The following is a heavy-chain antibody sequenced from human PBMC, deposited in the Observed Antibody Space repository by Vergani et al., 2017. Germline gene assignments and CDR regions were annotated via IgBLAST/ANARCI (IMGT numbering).Heavy chain of an antibody. CDR1: GGSFNSGSSDY. V-gene: IGHV4-39*01. CDR3: AIQFWGGGGYRFDH. D-gene: IGHD5-18*01. Sequence: QVQLQESGPGLVKPSQTLSLTCTVSGGSFNSGSSDYWGWIRQPPGKGLEWIGSIFYTGTSYYNPSLESRATNSVDTSKNQFSLKLKSVTAADTAVYYWAIQFWGGGGYRFDHWGQGTLVTVSS. CDR2: IFYTGTS. J-gene: IGHJ4*02.